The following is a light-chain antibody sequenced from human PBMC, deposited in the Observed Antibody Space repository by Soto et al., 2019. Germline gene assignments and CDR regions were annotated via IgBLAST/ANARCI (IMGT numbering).Light chain of an antibody. CDR1: SSNIGSNY. V-gene: IGLV1-47*01. CDR3: AAWDNSLRGVV. J-gene: IGLJ3*02. CDR2: RNN. Sequence: QSVLTQSPSASGTPGQRVTISCSGSSSNIGSNYVYWFQQLPGTAPKLLIYRNNERPSGVPDRFSGSKSGTSASLASSGLRSEDEAVYYCAAWDNSLRGVVFGGGTKVTVL.